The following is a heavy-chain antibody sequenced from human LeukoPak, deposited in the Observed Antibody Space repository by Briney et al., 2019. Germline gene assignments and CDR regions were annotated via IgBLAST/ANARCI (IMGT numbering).Heavy chain of an antibody. CDR1: GFTFSSYG. Sequence: GGSLRLSCAASGFTFSSYGMHWVRQAPGKGLEWVAVISYDGSNEYYADSVKGRFTISRDNSKNTLYLQMNSLRAEDTAVYYCAKNAGYSSGWCYYYYGMDVWGQGTTVTVSS. D-gene: IGHD6-19*01. CDR3: AKNAGYSSGWCYYYYGMDV. J-gene: IGHJ6*02. V-gene: IGHV3-30*18. CDR2: ISYDGSNE.